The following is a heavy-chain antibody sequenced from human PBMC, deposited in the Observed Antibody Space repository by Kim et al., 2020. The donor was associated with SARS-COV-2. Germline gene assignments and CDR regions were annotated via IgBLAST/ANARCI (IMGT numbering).Heavy chain of an antibody. Sequence: ASVKVSCKTSGYTFTNYAVHWVRQAPGQNLEWMGWSNGGNDRTRYSQKLEGRITFTREISTATFYMELTSLTFEDTAIYYCARAGYSTYWFDPWGQGTLV. CDR3: ARAGYSTYWFDP. V-gene: IGHV1-3*01. D-gene: IGHD6-13*01. CDR2: SNGGNDRT. CDR1: GYTFTNYA. J-gene: IGHJ5*02.